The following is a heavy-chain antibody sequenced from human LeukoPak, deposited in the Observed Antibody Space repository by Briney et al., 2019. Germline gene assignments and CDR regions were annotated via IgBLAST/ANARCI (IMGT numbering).Heavy chain of an antibody. CDR2: IYTSGST. D-gene: IGHD4-17*01. Sequence: SETLSLTCTVSGGSISSYYWGWIRQPAGKGLEWIGRIYTSGSTNYNPSLKSRVTMSVDTSKNQFSLKLSSVTAADTAVYYCARVRRTVTTNYYYYYYMDVWGKGTTVTISS. CDR1: GGSISSYY. CDR3: ARVRRTVTTNYYYYYYMDV. J-gene: IGHJ6*03. V-gene: IGHV4-4*07.